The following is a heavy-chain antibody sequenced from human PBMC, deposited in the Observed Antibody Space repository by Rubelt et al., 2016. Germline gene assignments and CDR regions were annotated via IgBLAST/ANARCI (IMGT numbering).Heavy chain of an antibody. CDR3: ARADYGDYAGYWYFDL. V-gene: IGHV3-30*04. Sequence: QVQLVESGGGVVQPGRSLRLSCAASGFTFSSYAMHWVRQAPGKGLAWVAVISYDGSNKYYADSVKGRFTISRDNSTNTLYLKMNSLRAVDTAVYHCARADYGDYAGYWYFDLWGRGTLVTVSS. CDR2: ISYDGSNK. D-gene: IGHD4-17*01. CDR1: GFTFSSYA. J-gene: IGHJ2*01.